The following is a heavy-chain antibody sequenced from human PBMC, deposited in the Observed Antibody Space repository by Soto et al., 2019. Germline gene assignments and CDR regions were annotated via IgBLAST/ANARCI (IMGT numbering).Heavy chain of an antibody. CDR3: ARGPGYCSSTSCERQYYFDY. J-gene: IGHJ4*02. V-gene: IGHV4-34*01. CDR1: GGSFSGYY. D-gene: IGHD2-2*01. Sequence: SETLSLTCAVYGGSFSGYYWSWIRQPPGKGLEWIGEINHSGSTNYNPSLKSRVTISVDTSKNQFSLKLSSVTAADTAVYYCARGPGYCSSTSCERQYYFDYWGQGTLVTVSS. CDR2: INHSGST.